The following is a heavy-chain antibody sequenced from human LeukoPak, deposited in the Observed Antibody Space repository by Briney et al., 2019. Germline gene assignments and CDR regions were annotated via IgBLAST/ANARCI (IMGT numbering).Heavy chain of an antibody. V-gene: IGHV3-23*01. D-gene: IGHD6-19*01. CDR3: AKADVVAVAGTAHFDY. Sequence: PGGSLRLSCAASGFTFSSYAMSWVRQAPGKGLERVSAISGSGGSTYYADSVKGRFTISRDNSKNTLYLQMNSLRAEDTAVYYCAKADVVAVAGTAHFDYWGQGTLVTVSS. CDR2: ISGSGGST. J-gene: IGHJ4*02. CDR1: GFTFSSYA.